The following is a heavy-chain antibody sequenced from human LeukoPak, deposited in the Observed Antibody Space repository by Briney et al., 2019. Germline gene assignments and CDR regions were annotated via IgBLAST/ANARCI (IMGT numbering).Heavy chain of an antibody. Sequence: QPGGSLRLSCEGSAFIFSGHWMNWVRQTPGKGLEWVASINHNGNVNYYVDSVKGRFTISRDNAKNSLYLQMSNLRAEDTAVYFCARGGGLDVWGQGATVTVS. J-gene: IGHJ6*02. D-gene: IGHD3-16*01. V-gene: IGHV3-7*03. CDR1: AFIFSGHW. CDR2: INHNGNVN. CDR3: ARGGGLDV.